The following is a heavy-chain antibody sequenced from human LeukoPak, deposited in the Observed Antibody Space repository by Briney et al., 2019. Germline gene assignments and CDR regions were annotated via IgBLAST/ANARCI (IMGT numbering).Heavy chain of an antibody. J-gene: IGHJ4*02. V-gene: IGHV4-38-2*01. D-gene: IGHD3-22*01. CDR1: GYSISSGYY. CDR3: ARTHPHHGSSGYYLRAKGFDY. Sequence: SETLPLTCAVSGYSISSGYYWGWIRQPPGKGLEWIGSIYHSGSTYYNPSLKSRVTISVDTSKNQFSLKLSSVTAADTAVYYCARTHPHHGSSGYYLRAKGFDYWGQGTLVTVSS. CDR2: IYHSGST.